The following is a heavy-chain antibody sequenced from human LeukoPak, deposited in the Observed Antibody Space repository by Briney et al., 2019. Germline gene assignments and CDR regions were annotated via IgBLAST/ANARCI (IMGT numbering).Heavy chain of an antibody. V-gene: IGHV4-34*08. CDR1: GFTFSSYS. D-gene: IGHD6-13*01. Sequence: GSLRLSCAASGFTFSSYSMNWVRQPPGKGLEWIGEINHSGSTNYNPSLKSRVTISVDTSKNQFSLKLSSVTAADTAVYYCAGIGIAAAGSDYWGQGTLVTVSS. J-gene: IGHJ4*02. CDR3: AGIGIAAAGSDY. CDR2: INHSGST.